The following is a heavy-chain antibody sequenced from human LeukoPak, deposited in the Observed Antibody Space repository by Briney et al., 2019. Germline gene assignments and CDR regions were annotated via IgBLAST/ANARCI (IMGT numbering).Heavy chain of an antibody. Sequence: GGSLRLSCSASGFTFSSYAMHWVRQAPGKGLEYVPAINSNGVSTYYADSVKGRFTISRDNSKNTVYLQMSSLRGEDTAVYYCVKETFTVSSPFDYWGQGTLVTVSS. D-gene: IGHD3-16*01. CDR3: VKETFTVSSPFDY. V-gene: IGHV3-64D*09. J-gene: IGHJ4*02. CDR2: INSNGVST. CDR1: GFTFSSYA.